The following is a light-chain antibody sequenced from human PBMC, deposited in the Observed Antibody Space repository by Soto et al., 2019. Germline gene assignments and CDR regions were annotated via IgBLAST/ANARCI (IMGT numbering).Light chain of an antibody. V-gene: IGLV1-40*01. CDR1: RSNIGAGYD. CDR2: GNS. Sequence: QLVLTQPPSVSGAPGQRVTISCTGSRSNIGAGYDVHWYQQLPGTAPKLLIYGNSNRPSGVPDRFSGSKSGTSASLAITGLQAEDEADYYCQSYDSSLSALYVFGTGTKLTVL. J-gene: IGLJ1*01. CDR3: QSYDSSLSALYV.